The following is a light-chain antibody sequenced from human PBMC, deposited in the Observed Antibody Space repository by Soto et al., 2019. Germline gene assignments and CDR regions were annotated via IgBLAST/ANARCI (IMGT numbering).Light chain of an antibody. Sequence: EIVMTQSPATLSVSPGERATLSCRASQSININLAWYQQKPGQAPRLLIYGASTRATGLPARISGSGSGTEFTLIISSLQSEDSAVYYCQQYDNWPITFGQGTRLEI. CDR3: QQYDNWPIT. J-gene: IGKJ5*01. CDR1: QSININ. V-gene: IGKV3-15*01. CDR2: GAS.